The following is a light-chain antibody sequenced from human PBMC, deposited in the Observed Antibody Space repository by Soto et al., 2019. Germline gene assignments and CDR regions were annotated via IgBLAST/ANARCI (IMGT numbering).Light chain of an antibody. CDR1: QSVSSY. Sequence: EIVLTQSPATLSLSPGERATLSCRASQSVSSYLAWYQQKPGQAPRPLIYDASNRATGVPARFSGSGSGTDVTLTISSLEAEDFAVHYCQQRNPWPPYTFGQGTQVEIK. J-gene: IGKJ2*01. CDR3: QQRNPWPPYT. CDR2: DAS. V-gene: IGKV3-11*01.